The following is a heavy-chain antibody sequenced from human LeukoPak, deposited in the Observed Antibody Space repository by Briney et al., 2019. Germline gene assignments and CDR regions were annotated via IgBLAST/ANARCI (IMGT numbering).Heavy chain of an antibody. CDR1: GYTLTIYY. CDR2: INPSGGST. D-gene: IGHD4-23*01. Sequence: ASVTVSCTSSGYTLTIYYMHWGRHAPGPGLEWMGIINPSGGSTSYAQKFHGRVTMTRDTSTSTVYMELSSLRSDDTAVYYCARGTTVVNNWFDPWGQGTLVTVSS. CDR3: ARGTTVVNNWFDP. V-gene: IGHV1-46*01. J-gene: IGHJ5*02.